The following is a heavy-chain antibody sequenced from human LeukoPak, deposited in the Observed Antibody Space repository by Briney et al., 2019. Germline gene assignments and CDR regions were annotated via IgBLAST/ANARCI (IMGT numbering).Heavy chain of an antibody. D-gene: IGHD6-13*01. Sequence: SVKVSCKASGGTFSSYAISWVRQAPGQGLEWMGGIIPIFGTANYAQKFQGRVTITADESTSTAYMELSSLRSEDTAVYYCARLRIAAAHFDYWGQGTLVTVSS. V-gene: IGHV1-69*13. CDR3: ARLRIAAAHFDY. CDR1: GGTFSSYA. CDR2: IIPIFGTA. J-gene: IGHJ4*02.